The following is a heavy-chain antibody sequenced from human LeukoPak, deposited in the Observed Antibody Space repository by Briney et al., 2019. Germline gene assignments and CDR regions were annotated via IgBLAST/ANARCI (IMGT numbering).Heavy chain of an antibody. J-gene: IGHJ6*02. CDR2: ISGSGDSR. D-gene: IGHD4-17*01. V-gene: IGHV3-23*01. CDR3: AKGVTTVRIYYHGMDV. Sequence: PGGSLRLSCAVSGSTFSSYAMSWVRQAPGKGLEWVSLISGSGDSRYYADSVKGRFTISRDNAKNTLWLQMNSLRAEDTAVYYCAKGVTTVRIYYHGMDVWGQGTTVTVSS. CDR1: GSTFSSYA.